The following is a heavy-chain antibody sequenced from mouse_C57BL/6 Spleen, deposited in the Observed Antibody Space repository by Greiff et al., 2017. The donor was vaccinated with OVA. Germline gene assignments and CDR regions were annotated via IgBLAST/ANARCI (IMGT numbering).Heavy chain of an antibody. D-gene: IGHD2-2*01. CDR2: IYPRDGST. CDR3: ARSAMVTTNYFDY. V-gene: IGHV1-85*01. J-gene: IGHJ2*01. Sequence: VQLQQSGPELVKPGASVKLSCKASGYTFTSYDINWVKQRPGQGLEWIGWIYPRDGSTKYNEKLKGKATLTVDPSSSTAYMELHSLTSEDSSVYFCARSAMVTTNYFDYWGQGTTLTVSS. CDR1: GYTFTSYD.